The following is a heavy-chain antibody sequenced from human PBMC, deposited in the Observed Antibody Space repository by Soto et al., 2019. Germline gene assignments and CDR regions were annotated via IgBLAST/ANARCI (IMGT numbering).Heavy chain of an antibody. CDR2: ISYDGSNK. Sequence: SLRLSCAASGFTFSSYGMHWVRQAPGKGLEWVAVISYDGSNKYYADSVKGRFTISRDNSKNTLYLQMNSLRAEDTAVYYCARGHVNYFDYWGQGTLVTVSS. V-gene: IGHV3-30*03. CDR1: GFTFSSYG. CDR3: ARGHVNYFDY. J-gene: IGHJ4*02.